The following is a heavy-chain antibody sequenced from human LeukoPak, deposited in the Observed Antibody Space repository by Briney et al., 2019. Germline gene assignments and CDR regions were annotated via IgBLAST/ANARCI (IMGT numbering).Heavy chain of an antibody. CDR2: IYYSGST. Sequence: SETLSLTCTVSGGSISSSSYYWGWIRQPPGKGLEWIGSIYYSGSTYYNPSLKSRVTISVDTSKNQFSLKLSSVTAADTAVYYCTRSMGRWLVTDAFDIWGQGTMVTVSS. CDR1: GGSISSSSYY. J-gene: IGHJ3*02. CDR3: TRSMGRWLVTDAFDI. D-gene: IGHD6-19*01. V-gene: IGHV4-39*07.